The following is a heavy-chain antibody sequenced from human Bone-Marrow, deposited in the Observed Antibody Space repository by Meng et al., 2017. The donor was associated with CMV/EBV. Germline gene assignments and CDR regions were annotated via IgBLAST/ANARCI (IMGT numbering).Heavy chain of an antibody. D-gene: IGHD1-26*01. J-gene: IGHJ4*02. CDR1: GVTFSDYT. V-gene: IGHV3-21*01. Sequence: GESLKISCTASGVTFSDYTMNWVRQAPGKGLEWVSSISSSSSYIYYADSVKGRFTISRDNAKNSLYLQMNSLRAEGTAVYYCARSIVGATRLFDYWGQGTLVTVSS. CDR3: ARSIVGATRLFDY. CDR2: ISSSSSYI.